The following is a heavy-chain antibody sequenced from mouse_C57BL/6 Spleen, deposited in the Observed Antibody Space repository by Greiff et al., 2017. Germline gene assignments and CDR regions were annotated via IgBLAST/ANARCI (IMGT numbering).Heavy chain of an antibody. J-gene: IGHJ3*01. V-gene: IGHV1-50*01. Sequence: QVQLQQPGAELVKPGASVKLSCKASGYTFTSYWMQWVKQRPGQGLEWIGEIDPSDSYTNYNQKFKGKATLTVDTSSSTAYMQLSSLTSEDSAVYYCARGDLPAWFAYWGQGTLVTVSA. CDR1: GYTFTSYW. CDR2: IDPSDSYT. CDR3: ARGDLPAWFAY.